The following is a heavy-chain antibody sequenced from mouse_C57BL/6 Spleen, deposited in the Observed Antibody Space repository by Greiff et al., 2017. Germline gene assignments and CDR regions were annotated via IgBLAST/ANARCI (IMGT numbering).Heavy chain of an antibody. CDR2: IDPETGGT. J-gene: IGHJ2*01. V-gene: IGHV1-15*01. D-gene: IGHD2-5*01. Sequence: VQLQQSGAELVRPGASVTLSCKASGYTFTDYEMHWVKQTPVHGLEWIGAIDPETGGTAYNQKFKGKAILTADKSSSTAYMELRSLTSEDSAVYYCTRPYSIPYYSDNWGEDTTLSLSS. CDR3: TRPYSIPYYSDN. CDR1: GYTFTDYE.